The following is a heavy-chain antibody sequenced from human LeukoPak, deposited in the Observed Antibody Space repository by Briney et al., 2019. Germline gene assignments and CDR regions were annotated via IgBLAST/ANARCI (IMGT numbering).Heavy chain of an antibody. J-gene: IGHJ5*02. CDR2: ISWDCTT. CDR3: GKGLSYESGGSVIET. D-gene: IGHD3-22*01. Sequence: PGGSLRLSCAASGFTFEDYTMHWVRQGPGKAKEWVSLISWDCTTYYADSLKGRFTISRDNTKNSLYLQMDILTTDETAFYYCGKGLSYESGGSVIETWGQGTLVTVSS. V-gene: IGHV3-43*01. CDR1: GFTFEDYT.